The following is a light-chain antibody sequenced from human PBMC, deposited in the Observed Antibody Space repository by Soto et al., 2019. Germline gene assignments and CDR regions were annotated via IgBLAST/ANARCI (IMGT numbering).Light chain of an antibody. Sequence: DIQMTQSPSTLSASVGDRVTITCRASQSISSWLAWYQQKPGKAPKLLIYDAYSWESGVPSRFSGSRSGTEFALTISSRQPDDFATYYCYQYNSYGYTFGQGTKLEIK. CDR1: QSISSW. CDR3: YQYNSYGYT. V-gene: IGKV1-5*01. J-gene: IGKJ2*01. CDR2: DAY.